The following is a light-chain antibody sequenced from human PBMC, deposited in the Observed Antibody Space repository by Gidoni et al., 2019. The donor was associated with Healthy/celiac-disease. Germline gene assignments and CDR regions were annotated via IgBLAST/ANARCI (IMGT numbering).Light chain of an antibody. Sequence: DIVMTQYPPSLPVTPGASAAISCRSSQSLLHSNGYNYLDWYLKKPGQSPQLLIYLGSNRASGVPDRFRGSGSGTDFTLKISRVEAEDFGVYYCMQALQTLTSFGQGTKLEIK. CDR3: MQALQTLTS. CDR2: LGS. J-gene: IGKJ2*03. V-gene: IGKV2-28*01. CDR1: QSLLHSNGYNY.